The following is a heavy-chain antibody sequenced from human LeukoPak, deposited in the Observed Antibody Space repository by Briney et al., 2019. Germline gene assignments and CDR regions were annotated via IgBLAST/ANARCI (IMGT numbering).Heavy chain of an antibody. V-gene: IGHV4-4*07. CDR1: GGSISSYY. CDR2: IYTSGST. CDR3: ARGGDGVVVVVAAIPIDAFDI. Sequence: SEALSLTCTVSGGSISSYYWSWIRQPAGKGLEWIGRIYTSGSTNYNPSLKSRVTLSVDTSKNQFSLKLSSVAAADTAVYYCARGGDGVVVVVAAIPIDAFDIWGQGTMVTVSS. J-gene: IGHJ3*02. D-gene: IGHD2-15*01.